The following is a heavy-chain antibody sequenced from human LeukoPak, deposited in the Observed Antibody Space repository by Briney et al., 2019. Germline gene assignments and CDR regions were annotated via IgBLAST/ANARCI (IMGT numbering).Heavy chain of an antibody. CDR2: IRSKANRYAT. J-gene: IGHJ4*02. CDR1: GFTFSGSA. Sequence: GGSLRLSCAASGFTFSGSAMHWVRQASGKGLEWVGRIRSKANRYATAYAASVKGRFTISRDDSKNTAYLQMNSLKTEDTAVYYCTSPHGGGDYWGQGTLVTVSS. D-gene: IGHD3-10*01. CDR3: TSPHGGGDY. V-gene: IGHV3-73*01.